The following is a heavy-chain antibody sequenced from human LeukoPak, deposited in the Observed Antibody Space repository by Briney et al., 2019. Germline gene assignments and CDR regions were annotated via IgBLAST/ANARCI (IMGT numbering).Heavy chain of an antibody. D-gene: IGHD7-27*01. CDR2: VSPPGGGT. V-gene: IGHV3-23*01. Sequence: GGTLRLSCVASGFSFSYHGMNWVRLAPGKGLEWVSGVSPPGGGTYYADSVKGRFTIFRDDSRNTLSLQMNSLRVEDTAVYYCARDLAWGAFDYWGQGILVAVSS. J-gene: IGHJ4*02. CDR3: ARDLAWGAFDY. CDR1: GFSFSYHG.